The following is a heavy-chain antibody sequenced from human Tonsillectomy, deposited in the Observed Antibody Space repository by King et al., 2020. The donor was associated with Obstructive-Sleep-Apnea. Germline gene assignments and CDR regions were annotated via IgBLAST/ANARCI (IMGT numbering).Heavy chain of an antibody. V-gene: IGHV3-48*04. CDR3: ARDYISETYYYYYGMDV. CDR1: GFTFSTYS. J-gene: IGHJ6*02. CDR2: ISSDSSIT. D-gene: IGHD3-9*01. Sequence: VQLVESGGGLVQPGGSLRLSCGASGFTFSTYSMNLVRQAPGKGLEWISYISSDSSITYYAESAKGRFTISRDNAKNSLYLQMNSLRAEDTAMYYCARDYISETYYYYYGMDVWGQGTTVTVSS.